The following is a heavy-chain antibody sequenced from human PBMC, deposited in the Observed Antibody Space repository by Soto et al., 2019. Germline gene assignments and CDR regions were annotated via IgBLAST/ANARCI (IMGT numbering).Heavy chain of an antibody. D-gene: IGHD4-4*01. CDR2: INPSGGST. CDR3: ARQVGTQVNYSNPQRTRMGFDY. CDR1: GYTFTSYY. J-gene: IGHJ4*02. Sequence: ASVKVSCKASGYTFTSYYMHWVRQAPGQGLEWMGIINPSGGSTSYAQKFQGRVTMTRDTSTSTVYMELSSLRSEDTAVYYCARQVGTQVNYSNPQRTRMGFDYWGQGTLVTVSS. V-gene: IGHV1-46*01.